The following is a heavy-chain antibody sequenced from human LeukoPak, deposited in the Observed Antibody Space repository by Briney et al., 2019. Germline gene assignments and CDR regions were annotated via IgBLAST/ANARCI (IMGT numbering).Heavy chain of an antibody. CDR1: GGTFSSYA. Sequence: SVKVSCKASGGTFSSYAISWVRQAPGQGLEWMGGIIPIFGTANYAQKFQGRVTITADESTSIAYMELSSLRSEDTAVYYCARGKWGNYGPVVYFQHWGQGTLVTVSS. D-gene: IGHD1-7*01. J-gene: IGHJ1*01. CDR3: ARGKWGNYGPVVYFQH. V-gene: IGHV1-69*01. CDR2: IIPIFGTA.